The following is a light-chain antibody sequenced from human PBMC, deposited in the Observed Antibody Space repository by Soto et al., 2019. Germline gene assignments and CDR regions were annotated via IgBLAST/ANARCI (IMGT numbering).Light chain of an antibody. J-gene: IGLJ3*02. CDR2: DTS. CDR3: LLYFSGARV. CDR1: TGAVTSGHY. V-gene: IGLV7-46*01. Sequence: QAVVTQEPSLTVSPGETVTLTCGSSTGAVTSGHYPYWFHQKPGQAPRTLIFDTSNKHSWTPARFSGFLLGDKAALTLSGAQPEDEAEYFCLLYFSGARVFGGGTKLTVL.